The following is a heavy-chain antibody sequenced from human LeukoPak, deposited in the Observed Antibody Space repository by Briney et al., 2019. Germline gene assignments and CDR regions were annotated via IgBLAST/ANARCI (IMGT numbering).Heavy chain of an antibody. J-gene: IGHJ5*02. CDR3: AKDFRDDCSGGSCNWFDT. D-gene: IGHD2-15*01. CDR1: GFTFSSYG. V-gene: IGHV3-30*18. Sequence: GGSLRLSCAASGFTFSSYGIHWVRQTPGKGLEWVAVISYDGSNKYYADSVKGRFTISRDNSKSTLYLQMNSLRAEDTAVYYCAKDFRDDCSGGSCNWFDTWGQGTLVTVSS. CDR2: ISYDGSNK.